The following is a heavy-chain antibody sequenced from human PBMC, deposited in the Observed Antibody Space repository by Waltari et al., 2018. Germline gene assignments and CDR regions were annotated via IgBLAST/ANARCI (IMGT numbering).Heavy chain of an antibody. D-gene: IGHD3-3*01. CDR1: GYTFTGYY. Sequence: QVQLVQSGAEVKKPGASVKVSCKASGYTFTGYYMHWVRQAPGQGLEWVGRINPNRGGTNYAQKFQGRVTMTRDTSISTAYMELSRLRSDETAVYYCARVVHDFWGAPNWFDPWGQGTLVTVSS. J-gene: IGHJ5*02. V-gene: IGHV1-2*06. CDR2: INPNRGGT. CDR3: ARVVHDFWGAPNWFDP.